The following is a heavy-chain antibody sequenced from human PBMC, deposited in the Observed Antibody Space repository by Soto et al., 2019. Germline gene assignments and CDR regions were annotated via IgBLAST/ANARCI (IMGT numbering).Heavy chain of an antibody. CDR1: GFTFSSYA. CDR3: AEGRLGDRTAIDY. D-gene: IGHD3-16*01. V-gene: IGHV3-23*01. CDR2: ISGSDGST. J-gene: IGHJ4*02. Sequence: GGSLRLSCAASGFTFSSYAMSWVRQAPGKGLEWVSAISGSDGSTYYADSVKGRCTISRDNSKNTLYLQMNSLRAEDAAVYYYAEGRLGDRTAIDYWGQGALVTVSS.